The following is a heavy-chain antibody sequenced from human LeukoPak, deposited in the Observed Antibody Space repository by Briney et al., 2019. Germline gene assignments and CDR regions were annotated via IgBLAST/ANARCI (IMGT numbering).Heavy chain of an antibody. D-gene: IGHD6-13*01. Sequence: SQTLSLTCTVSGGSFSSGSYYWSWIRQPAGKGLEWIGRIYTSGSTNYNPSLKSRVTMSVDTSKNQFSLKLTSVTAADTAVYYCARSSVYRSSWLIDYWGQGTLVTVSS. CDR1: GGSFSSGSYY. V-gene: IGHV4-61*02. CDR2: IYTSGST. J-gene: IGHJ4*02. CDR3: ARSSVYRSSWLIDY.